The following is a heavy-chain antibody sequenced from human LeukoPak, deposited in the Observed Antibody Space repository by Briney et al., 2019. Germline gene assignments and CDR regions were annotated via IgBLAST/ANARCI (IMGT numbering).Heavy chain of an antibody. D-gene: IGHD3-16*01. CDR1: GFTFADYA. J-gene: IGHJ4*02. Sequence: PGGSLRLSCAASGFTFADYAIHWVRPPPGRGLEWVSLITENAGTTFYADSVKGRFTISRDTSKNSVYLQMNSLRPEDTALYYCARDYWGSYEYWGQGTLVTVSS. V-gene: IGHV3-43*02. CDR3: ARDYWGSYEY. CDR2: ITENAGTT.